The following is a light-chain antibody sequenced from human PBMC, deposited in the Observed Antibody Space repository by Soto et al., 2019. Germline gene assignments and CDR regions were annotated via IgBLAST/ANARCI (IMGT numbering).Light chain of an antibody. CDR2: DAS. CDR1: QSINSF. Sequence: EIVLTQSPATLSLSPGERATLSCRASQSINSFLAWYQQKPGQAPRLLFYDASNRATGIPARFSGSGSGTDFTLTISSLEPEDFAVYYCQQRSKWPPISFGQGTRLEIK. CDR3: QQRSKWPPIS. V-gene: IGKV3-11*01. J-gene: IGKJ5*01.